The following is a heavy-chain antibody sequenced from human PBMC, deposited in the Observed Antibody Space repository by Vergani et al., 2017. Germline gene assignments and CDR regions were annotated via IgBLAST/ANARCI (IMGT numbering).Heavy chain of an antibody. CDR1: GFTFSSYE. Sequence: EVQLVESGGGLVQPGGSLRLSCAASGFTFSSYEMNWVRQAPGKGLEWVSYISSSGSTIYYADSVKGRFTISRDNAKNSLYLQMNSLRAEDTAVYYCARVGQDQNYIDVWGKGTTVTVSS. D-gene: IGHD2-15*01. V-gene: IGHV3-48*03. CDR3: ARVGQDQNYIDV. CDR2: ISSSGSTI. J-gene: IGHJ6*03.